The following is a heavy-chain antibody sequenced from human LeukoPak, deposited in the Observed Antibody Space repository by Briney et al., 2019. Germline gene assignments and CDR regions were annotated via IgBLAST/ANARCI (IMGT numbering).Heavy chain of an antibody. Sequence: ASVTVSFKSSVYTFTNYDINWVRQATGQGLEWMGWINLNSGDTGYAQNFQGRLTMTRDTSINTAYMELSTLRSEDTAFYYCARVTGSIDFWGQGTLVTVSS. V-gene: IGHV1-8*01. D-gene: IGHD1-26*01. J-gene: IGHJ4*02. CDR2: INLNSGDT. CDR1: VYTFTNYD. CDR3: ARVTGSIDF.